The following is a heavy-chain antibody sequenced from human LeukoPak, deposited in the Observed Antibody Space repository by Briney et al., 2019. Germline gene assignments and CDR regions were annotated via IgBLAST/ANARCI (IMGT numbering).Heavy chain of an antibody. D-gene: IGHD3-22*01. CDR3: ARGDSSGYSTHFDY. CDR1: GYTFTGYY. V-gene: IGHV1-2*02. J-gene: IGHJ4*02. Sequence: ASVKVSCKASGYTFTGYYMHWVRQAPGRGLEWMGWINPNSGGTNYAQKFQGRVTMTRDTSISTAYMELSRLRSDDTAVYYCARGDSSGYSTHFDYWGQGTLVTVSS. CDR2: INPNSGGT.